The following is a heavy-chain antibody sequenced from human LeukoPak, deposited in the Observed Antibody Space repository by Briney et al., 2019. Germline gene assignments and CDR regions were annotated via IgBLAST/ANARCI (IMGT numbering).Heavy chain of an antibody. J-gene: IGHJ4*02. CDR3: ASQARTYYDFWSGYGHFDY. CDR1: GGSFSGYY. D-gene: IGHD3-3*01. V-gene: IGHV4-34*01. CDR2: INHSGST. Sequence: SETLSLTCAVYGGSFSGYYWSWSRQPPGRGLEWIGEINHSGSTNYNPSLKSRVTISVDTSKNQFSLKVSSVTAADTAVYYCASQARTYYDFWSGYGHFDYWGQGTLVTVSS.